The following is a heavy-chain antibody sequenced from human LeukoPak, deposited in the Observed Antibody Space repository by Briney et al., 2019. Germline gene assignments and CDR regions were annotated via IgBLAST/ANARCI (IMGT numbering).Heavy chain of an antibody. CDR1: GGSFSGYY. D-gene: IGHD3-3*01. CDR2: INHSGST. CDR3: ASYDFWRGLDAFDI. J-gene: IGHJ3*02. V-gene: IGHV4-34*01. Sequence: SETLSLTCAVYGGSFSGYYWSWIRQPPGKGLEWIGEINHSGSTNYNPSLKSRVTISVGTSKNQFSLKLSSVTAADPAVYYCASYDFWRGLDAFDIWGQGTMVTVSS.